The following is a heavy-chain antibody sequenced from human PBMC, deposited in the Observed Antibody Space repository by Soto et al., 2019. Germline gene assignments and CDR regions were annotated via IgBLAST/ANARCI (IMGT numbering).Heavy chain of an antibody. CDR3: ARQCRGVTCHWFVP. Sequence: SETLSLTCTVSGGSIRSYYWSWIRQPPGKGLECIGYICYSGSTNYNPSLKSRVTISVDTSKNQFSLTLTSVTAADTAVYYCARQCRGVTCHWFVPWGQGTLLTVSS. CDR2: ICYSGST. J-gene: IGHJ5*02. D-gene: IGHD2-15*01. CDR1: GGSIRSYY. V-gene: IGHV4-59*08.